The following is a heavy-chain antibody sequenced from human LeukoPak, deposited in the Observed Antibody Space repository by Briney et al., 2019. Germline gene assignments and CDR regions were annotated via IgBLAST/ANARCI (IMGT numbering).Heavy chain of an antibody. CDR3: ARAAGSRYFDL. J-gene: IGHJ2*01. CDR2: IYASGST. D-gene: IGHD1-26*01. V-gene: IGHV4-4*07. Sequence: PSETLSLTCSVSGTSMSNSYWSWIRQPAGKELEWIGRIYASGSTDYNPSLKSPVTISLDTSNNQFSLKLTSVTDADTAVYFCARAAGSRYFDLWGRGTLVTVSS. CDR1: GTSMSNSY.